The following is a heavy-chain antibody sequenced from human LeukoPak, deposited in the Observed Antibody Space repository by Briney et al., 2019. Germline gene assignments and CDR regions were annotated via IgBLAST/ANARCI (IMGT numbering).Heavy chain of an antibody. J-gene: IGHJ4*02. CDR1: GGSISSYY. Sequence: SETLSLTCTVSGGSISSYYWSWIRQPPGKGLEWIGYIYHSGTTNYNPSLKSRVTISVDTSKSQSSLKLSSVTAADTSIYYCARNIVGPRQVDYWGQGTLFTVSA. D-gene: IGHD1-26*01. CDR3: ARNIVGPRQVDY. CDR2: IYHSGTT. V-gene: IGHV4-59*01.